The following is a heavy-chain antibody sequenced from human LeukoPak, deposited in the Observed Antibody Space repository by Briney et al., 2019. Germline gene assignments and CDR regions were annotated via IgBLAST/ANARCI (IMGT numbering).Heavy chain of an antibody. D-gene: IGHD2-15*01. Sequence: GGSLRLSCAASGFTFSNHWLHWVRQAPGKGLVWVSRINGDGTSTIYADSVKGRFTISRDSAKSTVYLQMNSLRAEDAAVYYCARTGSGGDLDIWGQGTMVTVSS. V-gene: IGHV3-74*01. CDR1: GFTFSNHW. J-gene: IGHJ3*02. CDR2: INGDGTST. CDR3: ARTGSGGDLDI.